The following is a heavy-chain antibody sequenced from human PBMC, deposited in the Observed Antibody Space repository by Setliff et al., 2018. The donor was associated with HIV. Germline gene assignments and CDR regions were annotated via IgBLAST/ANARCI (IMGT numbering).Heavy chain of an antibody. J-gene: IGHJ4*02. CDR1: GGSFSNSYYF. Sequence: PSETLSLTCNVSGGSFSNSYYFWGWIRQPPGKGLEWIGSISYSGSTYYNPSLKSRVTMSVDTSKNQFSLKLSSVTAADTAVYYCATLQSSGWPHGIEYWGQGTLVTVSS. D-gene: IGHD6-19*01. V-gene: IGHV4-39*01. CDR3: ATLQSSGWPHGIEY. CDR2: ISYSGST.